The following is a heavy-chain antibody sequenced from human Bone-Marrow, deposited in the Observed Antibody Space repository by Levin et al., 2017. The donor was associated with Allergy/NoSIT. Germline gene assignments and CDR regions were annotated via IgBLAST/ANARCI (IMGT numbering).Heavy chain of an antibody. Sequence: GESLKISCKTSGYTFAAYFIHWVRQAPGQGLEWMGRINPNTGGTHYPQKSQGRVTLTRDTSTSTAYLELSSLRSDDTAVYFCARGYANRDGYNFYFDNWGQGTLITVSS. J-gene: IGHJ4*02. CDR3: ARGYANRDGYNFYFDN. D-gene: IGHD5-24*01. CDR1: GYTFAAYF. CDR2: INPNTGGT. V-gene: IGHV1-2*06.